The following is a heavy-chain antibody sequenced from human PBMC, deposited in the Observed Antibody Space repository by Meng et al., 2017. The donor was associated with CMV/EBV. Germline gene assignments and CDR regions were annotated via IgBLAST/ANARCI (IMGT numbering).Heavy chain of an antibody. CDR1: GFTFSSYW. CDR3: ARVAFLPPYCGGDCSAHYYFDY. V-gene: IGHV3-7*01. D-gene: IGHD2-21*01. J-gene: IGHJ4*02. CDR2: IKQDGSEK. Sequence: GESLKISCAASGFTFSSYWMSWVRQAPGKGLEWVANIKQDGSEKYYVDSVKGRFTISRDNAKNLLFLKLNSLRAEDTAVYCCARVAFLPPYCGGDCSAHYYFDYWGQGTLVTVSS.